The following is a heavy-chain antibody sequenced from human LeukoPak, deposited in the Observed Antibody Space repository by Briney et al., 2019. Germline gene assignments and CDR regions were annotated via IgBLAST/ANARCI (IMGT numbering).Heavy chain of an antibody. D-gene: IGHD2-8*01. CDR3: ATSNDAKIAPFDH. CDR1: GASMSAFQ. V-gene: IGHV4-4*09. CDR2: VNTKGET. J-gene: IGHJ4*02. Sequence: SETLSLTCTVSGASMSAFQWSWVRQSPEKGLEWIGCVNTKGETNYNPSLKSRVITSVDTSKSQFSLRLTSVTAADTAVCYCATSNDAKIAPFDHWGQGALVTVSS.